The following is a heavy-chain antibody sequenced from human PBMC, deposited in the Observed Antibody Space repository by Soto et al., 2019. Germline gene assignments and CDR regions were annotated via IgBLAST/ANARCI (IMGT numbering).Heavy chain of an antibody. CDR2: IYYTGST. D-gene: IGHD2-15*01. V-gene: IGHV4-59*12. CDR3: ARFVPCSDGTCAFDY. Sequence: SETLSLTCTVSGGSISSYYWSWIRQPPGKGQEWIGYIYYTGSTNYNPSLKSRVTISVDTSKNQFSLKLTSVTAADTAVYYCARFVPCSDGTCAFDYCGQGTLVTVSS. CDR1: GGSISSYY. J-gene: IGHJ4*02.